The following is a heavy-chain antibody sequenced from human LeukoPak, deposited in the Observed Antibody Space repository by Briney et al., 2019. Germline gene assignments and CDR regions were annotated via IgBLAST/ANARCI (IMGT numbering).Heavy chain of an antibody. CDR1: DGSFSGYY. CDR2: IIDTGST. Sequence: SETLSLTCAVYDGSFSGYYWTWIRQPPGKGLEWIGEIIDTGSTKYNSSLKSRVTISVDTSKNQFSLSLDSVTAADTAVYYCARRLASGYPPIPFDYWGQGTLVTVSS. V-gene: IGHV4-34*12. J-gene: IGHJ4*02. CDR3: ARRLASGYPPIPFDY. D-gene: IGHD3-3*01.